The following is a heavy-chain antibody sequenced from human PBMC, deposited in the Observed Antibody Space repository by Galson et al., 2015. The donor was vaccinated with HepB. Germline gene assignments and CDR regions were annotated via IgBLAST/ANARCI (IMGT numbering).Heavy chain of an antibody. CDR3: ARPYCSGGSCYSDAFDI. CDR2: IDPSDSYT. J-gene: IGHJ3*02. Sequence: QSGAEVKKPGESLRISCKGSGYSFTSYWISWVRQMPEKGLEWMGRIDPSDSYTNYSPSFQGHVTISADKSISTAYLQWSSLKASDTAMYYCARPYCSGGSCYSDAFDIWGQGTMVTVSS. CDR1: GYSFTSYW. D-gene: IGHD2-15*01. V-gene: IGHV5-10-1*01.